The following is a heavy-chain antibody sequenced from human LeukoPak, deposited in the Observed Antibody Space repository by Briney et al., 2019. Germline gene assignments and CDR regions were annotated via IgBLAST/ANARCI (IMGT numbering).Heavy chain of an antibody. CDR2: TYYRSKWYN. Sequence: SQTLSLTCAISGDSVSSNSAAWNWIRQSPSRGLEWLGRTYYRSKWYNDYAVSVKSRITINPDTSKNQFSLQLNSVTPEDTAVYYCARVRCSSTSCSSPPFVFDYWGQGTLVTVSS. J-gene: IGHJ4*02. V-gene: IGHV6-1*01. CDR1: GDSVSSNSAA. D-gene: IGHD2-2*01. CDR3: ARVRCSSTSCSSPPFVFDY.